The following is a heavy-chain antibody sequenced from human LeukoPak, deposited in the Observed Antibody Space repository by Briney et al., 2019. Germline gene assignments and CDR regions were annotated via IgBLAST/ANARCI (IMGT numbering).Heavy chain of an antibody. J-gene: IGHJ4*02. Sequence: GGSLRLSCQASGFTFSDYWIHWVRQAPGKGLVWVSRITHGGDSAEYAGSVEGRFTTSRDNAKNTVYLQLNSLRAGDTAVYYCARDSGVSTPLDHWGQGALVTVSS. V-gene: IGHV3-74*03. CDR3: ARDSGVSTPLDH. CDR1: GFTFSDYW. CDR2: ITHGGDSA. D-gene: IGHD2/OR15-2a*01.